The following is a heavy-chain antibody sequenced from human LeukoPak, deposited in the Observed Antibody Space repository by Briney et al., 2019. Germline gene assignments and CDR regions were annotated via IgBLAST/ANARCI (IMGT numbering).Heavy chain of an antibody. J-gene: IGHJ1*01. V-gene: IGHV3-23*01. CDR2: VTVGGST. CDR3: ATSIVGLTYDEHFQH. D-gene: IGHD1-26*01. Sequence: GGSLRLSCAASGFTVSSFGMSWVRQAPGKGLDWVSAVTVGGSTNYADSVKGRFTISRDNSKNTLYLQMNSLRAEDTAVYYCATSIVGLTYDEHFQHWGQGTLVTVSS. CDR1: GFTVSSFG.